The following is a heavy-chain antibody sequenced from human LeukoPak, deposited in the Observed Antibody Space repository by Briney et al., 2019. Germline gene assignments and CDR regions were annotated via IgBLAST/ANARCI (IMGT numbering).Heavy chain of an antibody. J-gene: IGHJ3*02. V-gene: IGHV4-59*01. Sequence: SETLSLTCTVSGVSISSYYWSWIRQPPGKGLEWVGYIFYSGDTNYNPSLKSRVAISLDTSKNQVSLKLSSVTAADTAVYYCARLGGSPPLSAFDIWGQGTMVTVSS. CDR3: ARLGGSPPLSAFDI. CDR2: IFYSGDT. CDR1: GVSISSYY. D-gene: IGHD1-26*01.